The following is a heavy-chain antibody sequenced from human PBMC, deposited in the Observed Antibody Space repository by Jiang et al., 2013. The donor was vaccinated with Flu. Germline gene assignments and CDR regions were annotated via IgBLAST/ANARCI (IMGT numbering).Heavy chain of an antibody. V-gene: IGHV3-66*01. Sequence: QLLESGGGLVQPGGSLRLSCAASGFTVSSNYMSWVRQAPGKGLEWVSVIYSGGSTYYADSVKGRFTISRDNSKNTLYLQMNSLRAEDTAVYYCARDNLAYCGGDCYYHWGQGTLVTVSS. CDR3: ARDNLAYCGGDCYYH. CDR1: GFTVSSNY. CDR2: IYSGGST. D-gene: IGHD2-21*02. J-gene: IGHJ5*02.